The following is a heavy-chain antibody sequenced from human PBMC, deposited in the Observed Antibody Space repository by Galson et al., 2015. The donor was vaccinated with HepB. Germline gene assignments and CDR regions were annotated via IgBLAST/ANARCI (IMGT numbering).Heavy chain of an antibody. V-gene: IGHV5-51*01. CDR2: IYPGDSDT. CDR1: GYSFTSYW. Sequence: QSGAEVTKPGESLRTSCTGSGYSFTSYWIGWVRQMPGKGLEWMGIIYPGDSDTRYSPSFQGQVTISADKSISTAYLQWSSLKASDTAMYYCARQPGYSGYDYGCGYWGQGTLVTVSS. CDR3: ARQPGYSGYDYGCGY. J-gene: IGHJ4*02. D-gene: IGHD5-12*01.